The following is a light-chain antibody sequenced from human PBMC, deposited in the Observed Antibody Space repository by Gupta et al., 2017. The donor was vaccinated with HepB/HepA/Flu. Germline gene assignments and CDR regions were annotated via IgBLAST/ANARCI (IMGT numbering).Light chain of an antibody. Sequence: QSGLTQPASVSGSPGQSITISCTGTSSDVGGYNSVSWYQQYPGRAPKRWIDDVSNRPSGVSNRFAGSKTGKSASLTISGLQAEDEAVYYGTSFRSGSTLVIFGGGTELTVL. J-gene: IGLJ2*01. CDR1: SSDVGGYNS. CDR2: DVS. V-gene: IGLV2-14*03. CDR3: TSFRSGSTLVI.